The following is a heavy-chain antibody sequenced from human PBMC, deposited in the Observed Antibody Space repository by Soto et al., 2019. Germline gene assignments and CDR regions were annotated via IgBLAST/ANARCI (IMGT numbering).Heavy chain of an antibody. J-gene: IGHJ4*02. V-gene: IGHV3-43*01. CDR3: VKDMAYGGNSGPFDY. D-gene: IGHD4-17*01. Sequence: GESLKISCAASGFTFDDYTMHWVRQVPGKSLEWVSLINWDGSGTYYADSVKGRFTISRDDSKNSLYLQMNSLRTEDTALYYCVKDMAYGGNSGPFDYWGQGTLVTVSS. CDR1: GFTFDDYT. CDR2: INWDGSGT.